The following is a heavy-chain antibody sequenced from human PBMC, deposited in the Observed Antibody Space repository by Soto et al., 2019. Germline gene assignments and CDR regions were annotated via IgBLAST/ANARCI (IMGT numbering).Heavy chain of an antibody. V-gene: IGHV4-61*01. J-gene: IGHJ4*02. CDR2: IYYTGTT. CDR1: GASVNNKTYF. Sequence: KTSETLSLTCSVSGASVNNKTYFWSWIRQPPGKGLEWIGYIYYTGTTRYNPSLKSRVTMSVDTSKSQFSLRLSSVTAADTAVYYCASVIRANFFDNWGQGTLVTVSS. CDR3: ASVIRANFFDN. D-gene: IGHD3-10*01.